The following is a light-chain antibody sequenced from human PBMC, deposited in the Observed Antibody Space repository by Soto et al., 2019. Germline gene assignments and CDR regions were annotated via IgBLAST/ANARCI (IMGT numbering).Light chain of an antibody. CDR3: QQCRNWPLT. CDR1: QNVYNN. V-gene: IGKV3-15*01. J-gene: IGKJ4*01. Sequence: EIVMTQSPATLSASPGEGATLPCKAGQNVYNNLARYQQRPGQPPRLLIYDASTRATGIAARFSGSGYETEFTLTISSLKSEDFEVYFCQQCRNWPLTFGGGTKVEIK. CDR2: DAS.